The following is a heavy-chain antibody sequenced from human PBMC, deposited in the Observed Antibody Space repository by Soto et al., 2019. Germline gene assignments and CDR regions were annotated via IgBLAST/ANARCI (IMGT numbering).Heavy chain of an antibody. Sequence: QVQLVQSGAEVKEPGSSVKVSCKASGSTFSSYAISWVRQAPGQGLEWMGGIIPIFGTANYAHKFQGRVTITADESTSTAYMELSSLRSEDTAVYYCARIYENSGWYWYFDLWGRGTLVTVSS. CDR1: GSTFSSYA. V-gene: IGHV1-69*01. CDR2: IIPIFGTA. CDR3: ARIYENSGWYWYFDL. J-gene: IGHJ2*01. D-gene: IGHD6-19*01.